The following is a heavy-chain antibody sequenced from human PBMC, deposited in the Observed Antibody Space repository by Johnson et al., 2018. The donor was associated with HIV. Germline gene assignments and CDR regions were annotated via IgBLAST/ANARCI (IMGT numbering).Heavy chain of an antibody. J-gene: IGHJ3*02. CDR3: ALVLGALPGAFDI. D-gene: IGHD3-16*01. Sequence: VQLVESGGGVVQPGRSLRLSCAASGLNVSSTYMSWVRQAPGKGLEWVSVMYRGGSTYYPDSVKGRFTISRDNSKNTLYIQMNSLRAEDTAVYYCALVLGALPGAFDIWGQGTLVTVSS. V-gene: IGHV3-53*01. CDR1: GLNVSSTY. CDR2: MYRGGST.